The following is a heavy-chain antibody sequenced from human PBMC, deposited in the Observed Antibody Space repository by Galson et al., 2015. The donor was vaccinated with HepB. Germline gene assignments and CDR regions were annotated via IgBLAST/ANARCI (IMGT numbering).Heavy chain of an antibody. D-gene: IGHD3-22*01. V-gene: IGHV3-30*04. CDR2: ISAGDGRNT. Sequence: SLRLSCAASGLIFSNSVMHWVRQAPGKGLEWVALISAGDGRNTNYADSVRGRFTISRDNSKNKLFLGMNSLRAEDTAVYYCAREGFSSGHAGIFDCWGQGTLVTASS. CDR3: AREGFSSGHAGIFDC. J-gene: IGHJ4*02. CDR1: GLIFSNSV.